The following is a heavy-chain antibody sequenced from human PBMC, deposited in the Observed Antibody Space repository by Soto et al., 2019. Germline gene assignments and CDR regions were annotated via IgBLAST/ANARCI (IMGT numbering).Heavy chain of an antibody. J-gene: IGHJ4*02. CDR1: GFTFSSYI. Sequence: GGSLRLSCAASGFTFSSYIMNWVRQAPGKGLEWVSCISSSGSCIYYADSVKGRFTISRDSSKNTLYLQMNSLRAEDTAVYYCAKDRYCSSTSCYAGSDYWGQGTLVTVSS. V-gene: IGHV3-21*04. D-gene: IGHD2-2*01. CDR3: AKDRYCSSTSCYAGSDY. CDR2: ISSSGSCI.